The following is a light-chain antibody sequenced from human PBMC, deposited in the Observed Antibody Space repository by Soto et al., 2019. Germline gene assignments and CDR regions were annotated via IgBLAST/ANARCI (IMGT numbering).Light chain of an antibody. CDR1: QSISTY. Sequence: DIQMTQSPSTLSASVGDRVTITCRASQSISTYLAWYQQKPGKAPNLLIYDASTLKSPVPSRFSGSGSGTEFTRTISNLQPDDFATYYCQQYNSYSPRTFGQGTRVEIK. CDR3: QQYNSYSPRT. J-gene: IGKJ1*01. CDR2: DAS. V-gene: IGKV1-5*01.